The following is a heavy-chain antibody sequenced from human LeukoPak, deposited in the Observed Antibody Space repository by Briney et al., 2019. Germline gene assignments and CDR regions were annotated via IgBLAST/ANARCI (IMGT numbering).Heavy chain of an antibody. V-gene: IGHV4-34*01. CDR1: GGSISTYF. Sequence: SETLSLTCTVSGGSISTYFWSWIRQPPGKGLEWIGEINHSGSTNYNPSLKSRVTISVDTSKNQFSLKLSSVTAADTAVYYCARGPMIVVAIPPDDAFDIWGQGTMVTVSS. J-gene: IGHJ3*02. CDR3: ARGPMIVVAIPPDDAFDI. CDR2: INHSGST. D-gene: IGHD3-22*01.